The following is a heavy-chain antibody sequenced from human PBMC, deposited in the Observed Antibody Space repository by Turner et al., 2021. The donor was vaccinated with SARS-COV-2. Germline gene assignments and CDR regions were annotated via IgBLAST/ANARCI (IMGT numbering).Heavy chain of an antibody. CDR2: IDYSGRY. D-gene: IGHD3-10*01. V-gene: IGHV4-39*01. J-gene: IGHJ5*02. CDR1: GGSISSSPYS. Sequence: QLQLQESGPGLVKPSETLSLTCTVSGGSISSSPYSWGWIRQPPGKGLEWIGSIDYSGRYYYNPSLRSRVSISVDTSKNQFSLKLSAVTAADKAVYYCARRSEGYYGSGSNWFDPWGQGTLVTVSS. CDR3: ARRSEGYYGSGSNWFDP.